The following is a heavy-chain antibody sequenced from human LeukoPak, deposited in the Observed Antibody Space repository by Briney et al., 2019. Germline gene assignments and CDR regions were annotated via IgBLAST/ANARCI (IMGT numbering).Heavy chain of an antibody. CDR1: GFTFSSCA. V-gene: IGHV3-30*04. CDR2: ISYDGSTK. J-gene: IGHJ4*02. Sequence: GGSLRLSCAASGFTFSSCAMHWVRQAPGKGPDWVTVISYDGSTKYYADSVKGRFTISRDNSKNTLFLRMNSLRPEDTAVYYCAKGGVTIGNLIDSWGQGTLVTVSS. D-gene: IGHD5-18*01. CDR3: AKGGVTIGNLIDS.